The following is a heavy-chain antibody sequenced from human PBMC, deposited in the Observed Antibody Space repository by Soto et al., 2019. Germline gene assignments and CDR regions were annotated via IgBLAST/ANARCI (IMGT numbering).Heavy chain of an antibody. J-gene: IGHJ4*02. D-gene: IGHD3-10*01. Sequence: SETLSLTCAVYGGSFSGYYCSWIRQPPWKGLEWIGEINHSGITNYNPSLKSRVTISVDTSKNQFSLKLSSVTAADTAVYYCARAMGVGEHYYFDCSGRRTLVAICS. CDR2: INHSGIT. CDR3: ARAMGVGEHYYFDC. V-gene: IGHV4-34*01. CDR1: GGSFSGYY.